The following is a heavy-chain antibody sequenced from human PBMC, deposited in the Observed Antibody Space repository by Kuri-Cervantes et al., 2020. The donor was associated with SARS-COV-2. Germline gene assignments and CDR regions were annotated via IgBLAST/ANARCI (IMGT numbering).Heavy chain of an antibody. V-gene: IGHV3-9*01. CDR2: ISWNSGSI. Sequence: GGSLRLSCTASGFTFGDYAMSWVRQAPGKGLEWVSGISWNSGSIGYADSVKGRFTISRDNAKNSLYLQMNSLRAEDTALYYCAKDIKDYYDSSGYYSVAFDIWGQGTMVTVSS. CDR3: AKDIKDYYDSSGYYSVAFDI. D-gene: IGHD3-22*01. J-gene: IGHJ3*02. CDR1: GFTFGDYA.